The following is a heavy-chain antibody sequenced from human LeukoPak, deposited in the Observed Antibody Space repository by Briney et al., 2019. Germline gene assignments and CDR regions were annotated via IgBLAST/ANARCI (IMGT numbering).Heavy chain of an antibody. CDR1: GFTVSSNY. D-gene: IGHD3/OR15-3a*01. J-gene: IGHJ4*02. CDR3: ARDWTDVNGVGRALDY. CDR2: IKGDGSEK. Sequence: GGSLRLSCAASGFTVSSNYMSWVRQAPGKGLEWVANIKGDGSEKKYVDSVEGRFTISRDNAKNSLYLQMNSLRAEDTALYYYARDWTDVNGVGRALDYWGQGTLVTVSS. V-gene: IGHV3-7*01.